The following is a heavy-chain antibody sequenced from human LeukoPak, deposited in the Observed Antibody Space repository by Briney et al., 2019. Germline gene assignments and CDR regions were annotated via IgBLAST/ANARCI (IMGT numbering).Heavy chain of an antibody. J-gene: IGHJ4*02. V-gene: IGHV3-23*01. Sequence: TGGSLRLSCAASGFTFSNYAMSWVRQAPGKGLQWVSAISGSGGSTYYSDSVKGRFTISRDNSKSTLYLQMNSLRAEDTALYYCAKDQSSGWPNYFDYWGQGTLVTVSS. D-gene: IGHD6-19*01. CDR3: AKDQSSGWPNYFDY. CDR2: ISGSGGST. CDR1: GFTFSNYA.